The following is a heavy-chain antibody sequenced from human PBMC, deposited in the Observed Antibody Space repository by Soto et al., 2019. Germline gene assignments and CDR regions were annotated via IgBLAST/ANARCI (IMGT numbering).Heavy chain of an antibody. V-gene: IGHV3-13*01. J-gene: IGHJ6*02. CDR3: ARTRAGARTMDV. D-gene: IGHD6-19*01. CDR2: IGTAGDT. CDR1: GFTFSSYD. Sequence: GGSLRLSCAASGFTFSSYDMRWVRQATGKGLEWVSAIGTAGDTYYPGSVKGRFTISRENAKNSLYLQMNSLRAGDTAVYYCARTRAGARTMDVWGQGTTVTVSS.